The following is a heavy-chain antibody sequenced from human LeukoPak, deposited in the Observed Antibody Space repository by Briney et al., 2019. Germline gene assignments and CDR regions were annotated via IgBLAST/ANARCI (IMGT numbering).Heavy chain of an antibody. Sequence: GGSLRRSCAASGFTFSSYAMSWVRQAPGKGLEWVSAISGSGGSTYYADSVKGRFTISRDNSKNTLYLQMNSLRAEDTAVYYCAKVRSVRRYYYDSSGYSYYFDYWGQGTMVTVSS. CDR1: GFTFSSYA. CDR2: ISGSGGST. V-gene: IGHV3-23*01. J-gene: IGHJ4*02. CDR3: AKVRSVRRYYYDSSGYSYYFDY. D-gene: IGHD3-22*01.